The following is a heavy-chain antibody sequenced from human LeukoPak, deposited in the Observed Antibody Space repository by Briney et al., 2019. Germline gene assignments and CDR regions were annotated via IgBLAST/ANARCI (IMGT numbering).Heavy chain of an antibody. J-gene: IGHJ4*02. CDR3: AREVGATSPFDY. CDR2: ISSSSSYI. V-gene: IGHV3-21*01. CDR1: GFIISVNF. Sequence: PGGSLRLSCEASGFIISVNFMSWVRQAPEKGLEWVSSISSSSSYIYYADSVKGRFTISRDNAKNSLYLQMNSLRAEDTAVYYCAREVGATSPFDYWGQGTLVTVSS. D-gene: IGHD1-26*01.